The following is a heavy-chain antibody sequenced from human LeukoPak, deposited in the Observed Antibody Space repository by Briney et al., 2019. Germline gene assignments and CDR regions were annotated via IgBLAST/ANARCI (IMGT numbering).Heavy chain of an antibody. D-gene: IGHD1-26*01. J-gene: IGHJ6*03. V-gene: IGHV1-2*02. CDR3: ARVPVWEGYYYYMDV. CDR1: GYTFTGYY. CDR2: INPNSGGT. Sequence: ASVKVSCKASGYTFTGYYMHWVRQAPGQGLEWMGWINPNSGGTNYAQKFQGRLTMTRDTSISTAYMELSRLRSDDTAVYYCARVPVWEGYYYYMDVWGKGTTVTVSS.